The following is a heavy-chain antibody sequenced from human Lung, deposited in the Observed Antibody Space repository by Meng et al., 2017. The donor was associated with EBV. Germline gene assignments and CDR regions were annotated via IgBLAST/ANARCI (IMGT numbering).Heavy chain of an antibody. CDR1: GGSFSGSFSGYY. Sequence: VQVQQWGAGLLNPSETLSRTCAVYGGSFSGSFSGYYWSWIRQAPGKGLEWIGEINDSGSTDYNPSLKNRLTVSVDRSKSQFSLELSSVTAADTAVYYCARSTFDYWGQGTLVTVSS. D-gene: IGHD1-26*01. CDR3: ARSTFDY. V-gene: IGHV4-34*01. J-gene: IGHJ4*02. CDR2: INDSGST.